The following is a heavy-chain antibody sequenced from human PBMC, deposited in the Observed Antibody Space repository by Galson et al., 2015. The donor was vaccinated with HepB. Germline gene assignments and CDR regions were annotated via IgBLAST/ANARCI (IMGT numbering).Heavy chain of an antibody. CDR2: IYYSGSA. CDR3: AIFLESNFFDP. D-gene: IGHD1-1*01. CDR1: GGPITSYY. V-gene: IGHV4-59*01. Sequence: ETLSLTCTVSGGPITSYYWGWVRRPPEKGLEWIGYIYYSGSANYNPSLKSRVTISVDTSKNQFFLNLSSVTAADTAMYYCAIFLESNFFDPWGQGTLVTVSS. J-gene: IGHJ5*02.